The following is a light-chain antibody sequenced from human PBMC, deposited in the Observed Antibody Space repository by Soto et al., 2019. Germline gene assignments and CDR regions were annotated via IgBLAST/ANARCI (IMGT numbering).Light chain of an antibody. J-gene: IGLJ3*02. Sequence: QSVLTQPPSASGTPGQRVTISCSGSRTDIGSNYVYWYQQFPGAAPKLLIYSINQRPSGVPDRFSASKSGTSASLAISGLRFEDEADYYCAVWDGRMGGWVFGGGTKLTVL. CDR1: RTDIGSNY. CDR3: AVWDGRMGGWV. CDR2: SIN. V-gene: IGLV1-47*02.